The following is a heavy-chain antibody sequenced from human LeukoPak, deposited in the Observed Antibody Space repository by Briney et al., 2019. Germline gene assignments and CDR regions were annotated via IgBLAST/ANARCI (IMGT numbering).Heavy chain of an antibody. CDR3: ARDRDGYNSSPFES. D-gene: IGHD5-24*01. Sequence: GGSLRLSCAASGFTFSSYWMHWVRQAPGKGLVWVSRINTDGSSTSYADSVKGRFTISRDNAKNTLYLQMSSLRAEDTALYYCARDRDGYNSSPFESWGQGTLVTVSS. V-gene: IGHV3-74*01. CDR2: INTDGSST. CDR1: GFTFSSYW. J-gene: IGHJ4*01.